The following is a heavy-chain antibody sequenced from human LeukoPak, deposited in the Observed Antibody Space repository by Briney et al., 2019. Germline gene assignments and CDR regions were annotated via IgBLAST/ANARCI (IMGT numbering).Heavy chain of an antibody. CDR1: GFTFISYS. D-gene: IGHD4-17*01. J-gene: IGHJ4*02. V-gene: IGHV3-21*01. CDR2: ISSSSYI. Sequence: GGSMRLSCAASGFTFISYSMNWVRQAPGKGLEWVSSISSSSYIYYADSVKGRFTISRDNAKNSLYLQMNSLRAEDTAVYYCARDYYGDYALDYWGQGTLVTVSS. CDR3: ARDYYGDYALDY.